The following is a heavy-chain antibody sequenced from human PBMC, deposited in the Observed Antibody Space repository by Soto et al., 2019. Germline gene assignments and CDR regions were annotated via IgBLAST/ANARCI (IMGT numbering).Heavy chain of an antibody. V-gene: IGHV4-34*01. CDR2: IDHSGTT. CDR1: GESFSGYY. CDR3: TRGRPPRY. J-gene: IGHJ4*02. Sequence: SETLSLTCAVYGESFSGYYWSWIRRPPGKGLEWIGDIDHSGTTHYNPSLKNRVTILIDTSKKHFSLNLTSVTAADTAAYFCTRGRPPRYWGQGTLVTVSS.